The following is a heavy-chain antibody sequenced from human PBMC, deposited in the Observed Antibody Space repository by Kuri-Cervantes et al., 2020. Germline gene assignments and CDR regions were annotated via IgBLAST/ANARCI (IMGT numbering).Heavy chain of an antibody. V-gene: IGHV3-48*01. D-gene: IGHD3-10*01. Sequence: GESLKISCAASGFAFSSYSMNWVRQAPGKGLEWVSYISSSSSTIYYADSVKGRFTISRENAKNSLYLQMNSLRAGDTAVYYCARAMVRGVIPPYYYYGMDVWGQGTTVTVSS. CDR3: ARAMVRGVIPPYYYYGMDV. CDR2: ISSSSSTI. J-gene: IGHJ6*02. CDR1: GFAFSSYS.